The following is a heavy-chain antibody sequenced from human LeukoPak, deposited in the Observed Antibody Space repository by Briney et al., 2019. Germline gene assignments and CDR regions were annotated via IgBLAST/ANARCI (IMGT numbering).Heavy chain of an antibody. Sequence: GGSLRLSCAASGFTFSPYSMNWVRQAPGKGLEWVSSISSSSSYIYYADSVKGRFTISRDNAKNSLYLQMNSLRAEDTAVYYCARQMATAGYDAFDIWGQGTMVTVSS. CDR2: ISSSSSYI. V-gene: IGHV3-21*01. CDR1: GFTFSPYS. J-gene: IGHJ3*02. D-gene: IGHD5-24*01. CDR3: ARQMATAGYDAFDI.